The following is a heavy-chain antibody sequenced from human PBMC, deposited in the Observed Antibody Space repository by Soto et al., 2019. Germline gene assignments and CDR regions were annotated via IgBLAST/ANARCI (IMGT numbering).Heavy chain of an antibody. CDR1: GFTFSSCA. V-gene: IGHV3-23*01. CDR2: IIDSGGST. CDR3: GKGRSYYYYYGVDV. D-gene: IGHD1-26*01. J-gene: IGHJ6*02. Sequence: GSLRLSCAGSGFTFSSCARGWVRQAPGKGLEWVSDIIDSGGSTYYADAVKGRFTISRDNSKSTLYLQMNSLRAEDTAVYYCGKGRSYYYYYGVDVWGQGTTVTVSS.